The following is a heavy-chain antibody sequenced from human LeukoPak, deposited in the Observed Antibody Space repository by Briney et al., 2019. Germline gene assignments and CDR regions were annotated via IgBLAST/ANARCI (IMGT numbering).Heavy chain of an antibody. CDR2: IYYSGST. J-gene: IGHJ4*02. D-gene: IGHD5-18*01. Sequence: SETLSLTCTVSGGSISSYYWSWIRQPPGKGLEWIGYIYYSGSTNYNPSLKSRVTISVDTSKNQFSLKLSSVTAADTAVYYCAVVDTAMVGVDYWGQGTLVTVSS. CDR1: GGSISSYY. CDR3: AVVDTAMVGVDY. V-gene: IGHV4-59*08.